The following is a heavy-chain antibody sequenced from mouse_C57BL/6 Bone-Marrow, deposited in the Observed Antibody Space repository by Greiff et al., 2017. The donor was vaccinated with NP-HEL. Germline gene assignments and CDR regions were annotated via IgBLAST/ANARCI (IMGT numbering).Heavy chain of an antibody. CDR3: ARDYYGSRGWYFDV. J-gene: IGHJ1*03. Sequence: QQSCKASGYTFTSYWMHWVKQRPGRGLEWIGRIDPTSGGTKFNEKFKTKATLTVDKPSSTDYMQPSSLTSEDTAAYECARDYYGSRGWYFDVWGTGTTVTVTA. CDR2: IDPTSGGT. V-gene: IGHV1-72*01. CDR1: GYTFTSYW. D-gene: IGHD1-1*01.